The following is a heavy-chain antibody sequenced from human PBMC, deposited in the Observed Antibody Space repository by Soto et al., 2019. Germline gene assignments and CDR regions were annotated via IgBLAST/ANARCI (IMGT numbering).Heavy chain of an antibody. V-gene: IGHV1-3*01. CDR2: INAGNGNT. CDR1: GYTFTSYA. Sequence: QVQLVQSGAEVKKPGASVKVSCKASGYTFTSYAMHWVRQAPGQRLEWMGWINAGNGNTKYSQKFQGRVTITRDTSASTAYMELSSLRSEDTAVYYCARGPLQYSSSSGGDYWGQGTLVTVSS. J-gene: IGHJ4*02. CDR3: ARGPLQYSSSSGGDY. D-gene: IGHD6-6*01.